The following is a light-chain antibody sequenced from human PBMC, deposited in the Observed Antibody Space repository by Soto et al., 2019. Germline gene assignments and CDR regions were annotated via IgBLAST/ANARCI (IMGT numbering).Light chain of an antibody. J-gene: IGKJ4*01. Sequence: EIVLTQSPGTLSLSPGERATLSCRASQSVSSSYLAWYQQKPGQAPRLLIYGASSRATGIPDRFSGSGSGTGFTLTISRLEPEDFAVYYCQQYGSSPFGGGT. CDR3: QQYGSSP. V-gene: IGKV3-20*01. CDR1: QSVSSSY. CDR2: GAS.